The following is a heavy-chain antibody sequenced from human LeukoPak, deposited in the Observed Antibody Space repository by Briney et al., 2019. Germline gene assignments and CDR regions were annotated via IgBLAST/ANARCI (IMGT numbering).Heavy chain of an antibody. CDR1: GGTFSSYA. CDR3: ARLPTVTTRYYYYMDV. V-gene: IGHV1-69*06. CDR2: IIPIFGTA. J-gene: IGHJ6*03. D-gene: IGHD4-11*01. Sequence: ASVKVSCKASGGTFSSYAISWVRQAPGQGLEWMGGIIPIFGTANYAQKFQGRVTITADKSTSTAYMELSSLRSEDTAVYYCARLPTVTTRYYYYMDVWGKGTTVTVSS.